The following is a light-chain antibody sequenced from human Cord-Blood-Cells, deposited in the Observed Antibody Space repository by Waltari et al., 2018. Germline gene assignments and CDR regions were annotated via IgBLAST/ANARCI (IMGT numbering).Light chain of an antibody. CDR2: AAS. CDR1: QSISSY. Sequence: DIQMTQSPSSLSASVGDRVTITCRASQSISSYLNWYQQKQGKAPKLLIYAASSLQSGVPSRFSGSGSGTDFTLTISSLQPEDFATYYCQQRYSTLTFGGGTKVEIK. V-gene: IGKV1-39*01. CDR3: QQRYSTLT. J-gene: IGKJ4*01.